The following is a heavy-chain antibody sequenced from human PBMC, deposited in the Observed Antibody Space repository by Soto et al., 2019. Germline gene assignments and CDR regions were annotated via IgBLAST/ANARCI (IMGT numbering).Heavy chain of an antibody. J-gene: IGHJ6*02. Sequence: TSETLSLTCAVYGGSFSGYYWSWIRQPPGKGLEWIGEINHSGSTNYNPSLKSRVTISIDTSKNPFSLKVGSVTAADTAVYYCASSSLYGMDVCGQRTTVTVSS. V-gene: IGHV4-34*01. CDR1: GGSFSGYY. CDR3: ASSSLYGMDV. CDR2: INHSGST.